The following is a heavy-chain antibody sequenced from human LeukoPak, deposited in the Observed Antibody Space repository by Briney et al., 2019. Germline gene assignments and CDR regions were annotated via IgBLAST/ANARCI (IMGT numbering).Heavy chain of an antibody. CDR2: IYYSGST. J-gene: IGHJ4*02. V-gene: IGHV4-59*01. CDR1: GGSISSYY. CDR3: ARGAYGDPTSFDY. D-gene: IGHD4-17*01. Sequence: SETLSLTCTVSGGSISSYYWSWIRQPPGKGLEWIGYIYYSGSTNYNPSLKSRVTISVDTSKNQFSLKLSSVTAADTAVYYCARGAYGDPTSFDYWGQGTLVTVSP.